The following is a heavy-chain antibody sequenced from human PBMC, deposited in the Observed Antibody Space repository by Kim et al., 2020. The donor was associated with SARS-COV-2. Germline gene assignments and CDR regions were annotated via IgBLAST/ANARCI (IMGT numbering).Heavy chain of an antibody. CDR2: ISYDGSNK. Sequence: GGSLRLSCAASGFTFSSYGMHWVRQAPGKGLEWVAVISYDGSNKYYADSVKGRFTISRDNSNNTLYLQMHSLRAEDTAVYYCARDWQQLEGDYWGQGTLV. V-gene: IGHV3-33*05. D-gene: IGHD6-13*01. CDR3: ARDWQQLEGDY. J-gene: IGHJ4*02. CDR1: GFTFSSYG.